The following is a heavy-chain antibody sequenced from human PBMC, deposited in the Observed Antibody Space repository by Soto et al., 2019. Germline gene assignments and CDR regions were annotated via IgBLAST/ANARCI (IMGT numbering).Heavy chain of an antibody. CDR3: AHSPWWAARDY. V-gene: IGHV2-5*01. CDR1: GFPLSARGVG. Sequence: QITLKESGPTLVKPTQTLTLTCTVSGFPLSARGVGVGWIRQPPGKALEWLAIIYWNDDKRYSPSLKSRLTITKDTSKNQVVLTMTDMDPVDTAKYYCAHSPWWAARDYWGQGTLVTVSS. D-gene: IGHD6-6*01. CDR2: IYWNDDK. J-gene: IGHJ4*02.